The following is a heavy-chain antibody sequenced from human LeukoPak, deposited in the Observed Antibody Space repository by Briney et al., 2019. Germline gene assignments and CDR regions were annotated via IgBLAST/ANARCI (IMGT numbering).Heavy chain of an antibody. CDR3: ARCQGRWLSLKNWFDP. J-gene: IGHJ5*02. V-gene: IGHV1-3*01. CDR2: INAGNGDT. D-gene: IGHD6-19*01. Sequence: ASVKASCKASGYTFSSYAIHWVRQAPGQRLEWMGWINAGNGDTKYSQKLQGRVTITKDTSASTAYMELSSLRSEDTAVYYCARCQGRWLSLKNWFDPWGQGTLVTVSS. CDR1: GYTFSSYA.